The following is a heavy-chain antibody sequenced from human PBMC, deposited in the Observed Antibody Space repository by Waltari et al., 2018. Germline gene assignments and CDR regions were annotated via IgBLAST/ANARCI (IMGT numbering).Heavy chain of an antibody. CDR1: GFSFSSCG. V-gene: IGHV3-30*18. CDR2: TSYDGTKR. D-gene: IGHD2-2*01. Sequence: QVQLVASGGGVVQPGGSLRLSCAASGFSFSSCGMHWVRQAPGKGREWVAVTSYDGTKRNYADSVKGRFTISRDDSKNTLFLQMNSLRADDTAVYYCAKGLIYCSSNSCYYMDVWGQGTSVTVSS. J-gene: IGHJ6*03. CDR3: AKGLIYCSSNSCYYMDV.